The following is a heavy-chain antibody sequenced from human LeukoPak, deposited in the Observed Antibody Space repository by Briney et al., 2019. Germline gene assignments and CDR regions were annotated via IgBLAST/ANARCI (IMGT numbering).Heavy chain of an antibody. Sequence: GGSLRLSCAASGFTSSSYSISLGRQAPRKGLWWVSSISDSSDYIYYADSVKGRFTISRDNAKNSVFLQMNSLRAEATAVYYCTRDFHSGARRHFDSWAQGTLVTVSS. V-gene: IGHV3-21*01. CDR2: ISDSSDYI. J-gene: IGHJ4*02. D-gene: IGHD2-21*01. CDR3: TRDFHSGARRHFDS. CDR1: GFTSSSYS.